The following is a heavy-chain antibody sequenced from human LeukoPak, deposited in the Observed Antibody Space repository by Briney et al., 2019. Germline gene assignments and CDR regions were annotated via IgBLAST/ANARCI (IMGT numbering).Heavy chain of an antibody. CDR1: GFTFTSYA. CDR2: IKQDGSKK. D-gene: IGHD5-24*01. V-gene: IGHV3-7*04. CDR3: TRVGYIDEGIDY. Sequence: GGSLRLSCAASGFTFTSYAVTWVRQAPGKGLEWVANIKQDGSKKSYVDSVKGRFTISRDNAKNSLYLQMNSLRAEDTAIYYCTRVGYIDEGIDYWGQGTLVTVSS. J-gene: IGHJ4*02.